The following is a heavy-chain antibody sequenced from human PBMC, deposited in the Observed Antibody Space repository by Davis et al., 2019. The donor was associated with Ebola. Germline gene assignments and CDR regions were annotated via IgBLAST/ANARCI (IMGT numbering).Heavy chain of an antibody. CDR3: ARDKNNWNPEGLDY. CDR2: INPNSGGT. J-gene: IGHJ4*02. V-gene: IGHV1-2*02. Sequence: ASVKVSCKASGYTFTGYYLHWVRQAPGQGLEWMGWINPNSGGTNYAQKFQGRVTMTRDTSISTVYMELSRLKSDDTAVYYCARDKNNWNPEGLDYWGQGTLVTVSS. CDR1: GYTFTGYY. D-gene: IGHD1-20*01.